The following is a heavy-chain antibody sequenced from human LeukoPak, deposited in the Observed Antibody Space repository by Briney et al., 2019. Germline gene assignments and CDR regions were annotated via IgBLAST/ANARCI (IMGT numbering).Heavy chain of an antibody. Sequence: GGSLRLSCAASGFIFSSYWMHWVRHAPGKGLAWVSRINTDGSSTSYADSVKGRFTISRDNSKNRLYLHMKSLRAEDTAVYYCAKESTVTPGSVNWFDAWGQGTLVSVSS. D-gene: IGHD4-17*01. V-gene: IGHV3-74*01. CDR3: AKESTVTPGSVNWFDA. CDR1: GFIFSSYW. J-gene: IGHJ5*02. CDR2: INTDGSST.